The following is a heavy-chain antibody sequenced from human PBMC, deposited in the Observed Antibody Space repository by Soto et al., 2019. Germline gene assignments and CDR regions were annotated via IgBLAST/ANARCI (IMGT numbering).Heavy chain of an antibody. Sequence: QVQLVQSGAEVKKPGSSVKVSCNASGGTFSSYAITWVRQAPGQGLEWIGGIIPIFGTANYAEKFQARVTINADASTSTADMELSSLRYEDTAVYYCARDRGPSSGYYPSWVDHWGQGAVVSVSS. CDR1: GGTFSSYA. J-gene: IGHJ5*02. CDR3: ARDRGPSSGYYPSWVDH. V-gene: IGHV1-69*12. CDR2: IIPIFGTA. D-gene: IGHD3-22*01.